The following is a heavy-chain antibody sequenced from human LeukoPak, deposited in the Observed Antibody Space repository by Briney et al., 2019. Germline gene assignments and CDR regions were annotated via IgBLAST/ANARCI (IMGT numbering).Heavy chain of an antibody. CDR2: IHNSGNT. V-gene: IGHV4-59*08. J-gene: IGHJ4*02. CDR1: GVXVSTSS. CDR3: ARQQSANGPTND. D-gene: IGHD2/OR15-2a*01. Sequence: SETLSLSCSVSGVXVSTSSCSWIRQPPGKGLEWIGYIHNSGNTYYNPSLKSRVTISVDTSKNQLSLKLSSVTASDTAVYYCARQQSANGPTNDWGQGTLVTVSS.